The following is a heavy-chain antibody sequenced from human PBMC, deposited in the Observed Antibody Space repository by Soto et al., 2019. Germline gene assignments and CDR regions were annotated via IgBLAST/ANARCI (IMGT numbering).Heavy chain of an antibody. CDR1: GFTFSSYS. Sequence: GGSLRLSXAASGFTFSSYSMSWVRQAPGKGLEWVSAISSSSSYIYYADSVKGRFTISRDNAKNSLYLQMNSLRAEDTAVYYCARDQSHYYGSGSYYTLFDYWGQGTLVTVSS. CDR3: ARDQSHYYGSGSYYTLFDY. J-gene: IGHJ4*02. CDR2: ISSSSSYI. V-gene: IGHV3-21*01. D-gene: IGHD3-10*01.